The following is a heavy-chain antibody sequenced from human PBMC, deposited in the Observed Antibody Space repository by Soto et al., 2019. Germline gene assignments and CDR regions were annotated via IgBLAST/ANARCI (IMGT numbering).Heavy chain of an antibody. Sequence: EVQLVESGGGLVQPGGSLRLSCAASGFTVSSNYMSWVRQAPGKGLEWVSVIYSGGSTYNADSVKSRFTISRDNPKNPLYLQMNSLRAEDTAVYYCARSLTAAGHGGDAFDIWGQGTMVTGSS. J-gene: IGHJ3*02. V-gene: IGHV3-66*01. CDR2: IYSGGST. CDR1: GFTVSSNY. D-gene: IGHD6-13*01. CDR3: ARSLTAAGHGGDAFDI.